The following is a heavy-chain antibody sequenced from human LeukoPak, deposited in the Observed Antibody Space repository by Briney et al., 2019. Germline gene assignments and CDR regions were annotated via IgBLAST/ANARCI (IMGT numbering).Heavy chain of an antibody. D-gene: IGHD5-12*01. CDR2: IIPIFGTA. Sequence: SVKVSCKASGGTFSSYAISWVRQAPGQGLEWMGGIIPIFGTANYAQKFQGRVTITADESTSTAYMELSSLRSEDTAVYYCARGKLYSGYETIFDYWGQGTLVTVSS. J-gene: IGHJ4*02. V-gene: IGHV1-69*13. CDR3: ARGKLYSGYETIFDY. CDR1: GGTFSSYA.